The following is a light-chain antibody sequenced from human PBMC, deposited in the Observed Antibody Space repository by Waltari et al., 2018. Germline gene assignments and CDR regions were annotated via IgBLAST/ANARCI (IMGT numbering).Light chain of an antibody. CDR3: SSYIRISASWV. CDR2: DVT. CDR1: SSDVGGFNY. Sequence: QSALTQPVSVSRSPGQSITISCTGTSSDVGGFNYVTWYQHHPGKAPKLMIYDVTKRPSGVSNRFSGSGSGNTASLTISGLQSEDEAYYYCSSYIRISASWVFGGGTKLTVL. V-gene: IGLV2-14*03. J-gene: IGLJ3*02.